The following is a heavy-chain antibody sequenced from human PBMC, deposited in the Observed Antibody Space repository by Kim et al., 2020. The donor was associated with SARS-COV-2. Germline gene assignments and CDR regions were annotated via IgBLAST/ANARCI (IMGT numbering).Heavy chain of an antibody. CDR3: AREGGGSSGWSWFDP. CDR1: GFTFSSYS. CDR2: ISSSSSYI. D-gene: IGHD6-19*01. V-gene: IGHV3-21*01. Sequence: GGSLRLSCAASGFTFSSYSMNWVRQAPGKGLEWVSSISSSSSYIYYADSGKGRFTISRDNAKNSLDLQMNSLRAEDTAVYYCAREGGGSSGWSWFDPWGQGTLVTVSS. J-gene: IGHJ5*01.